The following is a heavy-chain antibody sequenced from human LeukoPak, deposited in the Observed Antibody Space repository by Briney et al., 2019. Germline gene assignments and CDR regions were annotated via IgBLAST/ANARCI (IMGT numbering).Heavy chain of an antibody. CDR3: ARVTGYRIEDYFDY. CDR1: SGSISSYY. J-gene: IGHJ4*02. Sequence: PSETLSLTCTVSSGSISSYYWSWIRQPPGKGLEWIGYIYYSGSTNYNPSLKSRVTISVDTSKNQFSLKLSSVTAADTAVYYCARVTGYRIEDYFDYWGQGTLVTVSS. V-gene: IGHV4-59*01. D-gene: IGHD6-13*01. CDR2: IYYSGST.